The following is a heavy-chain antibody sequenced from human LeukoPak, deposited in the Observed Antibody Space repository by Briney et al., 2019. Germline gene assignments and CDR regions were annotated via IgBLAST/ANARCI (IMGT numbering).Heavy chain of an antibody. D-gene: IGHD3-22*01. CDR3: ARVFGNYYDSSGYPYYFDY. V-gene: IGHV4-30-4*01. Sequence: PSQTLSLTCTVSGGSISSGDYYWSWIRQPPGKGLEWIGYIYYSGNTYYNPSLKSRVTISVDTSKNQFSLKLSSVTAADTAVYYCARVFGNYYDSSGYPYYFDYWGQGTLVTVSS. CDR2: IYYSGNT. J-gene: IGHJ4*02. CDR1: GGSISSGDYY.